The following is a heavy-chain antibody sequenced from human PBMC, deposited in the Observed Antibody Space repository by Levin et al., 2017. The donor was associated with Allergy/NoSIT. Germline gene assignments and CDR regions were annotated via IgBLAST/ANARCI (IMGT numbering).Heavy chain of an antibody. CDR3: ARQPYCSSTSCHFDY. J-gene: IGHJ4*02. CDR2: ISYDGSNK. Sequence: GGSLRLSCAASGFTFSSYAMHWVRQAPGKGLEWVAVISYDGSNKYYADSVKGRFTISRDNSKNTLYLQMNSLRAEDTAVYYCARQPYCSSTSCHFDYWGQGTLVTVSS. CDR1: GFTFSSYA. D-gene: IGHD2-2*01. V-gene: IGHV3-30*04.